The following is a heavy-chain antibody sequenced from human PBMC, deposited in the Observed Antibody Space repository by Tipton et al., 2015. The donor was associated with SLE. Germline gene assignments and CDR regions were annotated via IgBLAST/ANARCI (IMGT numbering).Heavy chain of an antibody. J-gene: IGHJ5*02. Sequence: GLVKPSETLSLTCAVYGGSFSGYYWSWIRQHPGKGLEWIGYIYSSGSTYYNPSLKSRVTISVDTSKNQFSLKLTYVTAADTAVYFCVRGGGSSSGGWFDPGGRGTLVTVSS. CDR1: GGSFSGYY. D-gene: IGHD3-10*01. CDR3: VRGGGSSSGGWFDP. V-gene: IGHV4-34*01. CDR2: IYSSGST.